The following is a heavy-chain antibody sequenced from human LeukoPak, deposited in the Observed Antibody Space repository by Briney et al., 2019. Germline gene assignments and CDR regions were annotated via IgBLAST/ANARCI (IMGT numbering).Heavy chain of an antibody. CDR2: ASGSGGST. CDR1: GFTFSSYA. V-gene: IGHV3-23*01. CDR3: AREIEWGNWFDP. D-gene: IGHD1-26*01. Sequence: GGSLRLSCAASGFTFSSYAMSWVRQAPGKGLEWVSAASGSGGSTYYADSVKGRFTISRDNSKNTLYLQMNSLRAEDTAVYYCAREIEWGNWFDPWGQGTLVTVSS. J-gene: IGHJ5*02.